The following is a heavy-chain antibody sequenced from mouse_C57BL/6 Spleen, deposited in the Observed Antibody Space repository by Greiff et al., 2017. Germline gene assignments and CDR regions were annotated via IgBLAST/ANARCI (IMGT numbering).Heavy chain of an antibody. Sequence: EVKLVESGEGLVKPGGSLKLSCAASGFTFSSYAMSWVRQTPEKRLEWVAYISSGGDYIYYADTVKGRFTISRDNARNTLYLQMSSLKSDDTAMYYCTRVDYGRAMDYWGQGTSVTVSS. J-gene: IGHJ4*01. CDR1: GFTFSSYA. D-gene: IGHD1-1*01. CDR3: TRVDYGRAMDY. V-gene: IGHV5-9-1*02. CDR2: ISSGGDYI.